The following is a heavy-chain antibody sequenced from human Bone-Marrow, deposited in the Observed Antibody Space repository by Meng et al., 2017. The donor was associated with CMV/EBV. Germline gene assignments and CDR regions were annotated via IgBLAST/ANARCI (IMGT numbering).Heavy chain of an antibody. J-gene: IGHJ4*02. Sequence: ASVKVSCKASGYAFIGYDMHWVRQAPGQGLEWMGWISPDSGDTNYAQNFQGRVTMTSDTSISTAYMELISLRSADTAIYYCACLSTTVRGYWGQGTLVTVSS. D-gene: IGHD4-11*01. CDR2: ISPDSGDT. CDR1: GYAFIGYD. CDR3: ACLSTTVRGY. V-gene: IGHV1-2*02.